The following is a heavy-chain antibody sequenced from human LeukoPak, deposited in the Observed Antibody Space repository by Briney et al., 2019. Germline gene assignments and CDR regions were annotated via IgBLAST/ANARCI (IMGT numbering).Heavy chain of an antibody. CDR3: ARQDSSSWYYLYGMDV. CDR2: ISSSSSYI. D-gene: IGHD6-13*01. J-gene: IGHJ6*02. CDR1: GFTFSTYW. Sequence: GGSLRLSCAASGFTFSTYWMSWVRQAPGKGLEWVSSISSSSSYIYYADSVKGRFTISRDNAKNSLYLQMNSLRAEDTAVYYCARQDSSSWYYLYGMDVWGQGTTVTVSS. V-gene: IGHV3-21*01.